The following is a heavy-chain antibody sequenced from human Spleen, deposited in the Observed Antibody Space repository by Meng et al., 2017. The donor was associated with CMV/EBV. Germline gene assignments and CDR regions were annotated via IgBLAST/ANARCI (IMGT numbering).Heavy chain of an antibody. CDR2: VRALNGRR. J-gene: IGHJ4*02. CDR1: GYTFTAYG. D-gene: IGHD1-1*01. Sequence: VSWPTSGYTFTAYGICWLRQAPGHQYEWMGWVRALNGRRGYAPSVRGRLTVTTDTCTSTAYVELRRLGTDVTTVYYCARNLEETDYWGQGTLVTVSS. V-gene: IGHV1-18*01. CDR3: ARNLEETDY.